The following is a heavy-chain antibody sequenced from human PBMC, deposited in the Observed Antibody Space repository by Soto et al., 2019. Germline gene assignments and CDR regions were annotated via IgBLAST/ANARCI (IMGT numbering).Heavy chain of an antibody. Sequence: EVQLVESGGGLVKPGGSLRLSCAASGFTFSSYSMNWVRQAPGKGLEWVSSISSSSSYIYYADSVKGRFTISRDNAKNSLYLQMNSLRAEDTAVYYCARETTASGAQTDDYGGQGTLVTVSS. CDR2: ISSSSSYI. J-gene: IGHJ4*02. D-gene: IGHD1-26*01. CDR3: ARETTASGAQTDDY. V-gene: IGHV3-21*01. CDR1: GFTFSSYS.